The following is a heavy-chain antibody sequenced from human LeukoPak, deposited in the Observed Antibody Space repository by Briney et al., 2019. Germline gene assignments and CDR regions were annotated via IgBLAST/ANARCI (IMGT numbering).Heavy chain of an antibody. Sequence: GGSLRFSCAASGFTVSSNYMSWVRQAPGKGLEWVSVIYSGGSTYYADSVKGRFTISRDNSKNTLYLQMNSLRAEVTAVYYCAKQPFWTGYYAFDYWGQGTLVTVSS. CDR3: AKQPFWTGYYAFDY. J-gene: IGHJ4*02. CDR2: IYSGGST. D-gene: IGHD3/OR15-3a*01. CDR1: GFTVSSNY. V-gene: IGHV3-53*05.